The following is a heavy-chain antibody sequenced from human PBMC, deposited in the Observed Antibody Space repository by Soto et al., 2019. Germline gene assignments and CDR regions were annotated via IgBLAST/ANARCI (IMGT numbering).Heavy chain of an antibody. CDR3: AKAAPFNPNCGGDC. V-gene: IGHV3-23*01. J-gene: IGHJ4*02. CDR1: GFTFSDYY. Sequence: GGSLRLSCAASGFTFSDYYMSRIRQAPGKGLEWVSSIAGSGGDISYADSVKGRFTISRDNSKSTLYLQMNSLRAEDTAVYYCAKAAPFNPNCGGDCWGQGTLVTVSS. D-gene: IGHD2-21*01. CDR2: IAGSGGDI.